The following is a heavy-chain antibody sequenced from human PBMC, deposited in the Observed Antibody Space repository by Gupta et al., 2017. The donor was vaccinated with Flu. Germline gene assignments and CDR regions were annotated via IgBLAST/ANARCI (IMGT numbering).Heavy chain of an antibody. J-gene: IGHJ4*02. V-gene: IGHV1-18*01. CDR3: ARDTTYRIERSFDY. CDR1: GYNFTSYG. D-gene: IGHD1-26*01. Sequence: SGYNFTSYGMSWVRQAPGQGLEWMGWIAIYNSNMNIAQKFQGRVTMTTDTSTSTAYMELRSLRSDDTAVYYCARDTTYRIERSFDYWGLGTLVTVSS. CDR2: IAIYNSNM.